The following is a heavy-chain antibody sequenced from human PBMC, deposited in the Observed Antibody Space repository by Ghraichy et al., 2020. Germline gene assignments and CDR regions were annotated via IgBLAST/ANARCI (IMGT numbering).Heavy chain of an antibody. V-gene: IGHV4-31*03. Sequence: SETLSLTCTVSGGSISSGGYYWSWIRQHPGKGLEWIGYIYYSGSTYYNPSLKSRVTISVDTSKNQFSLKLSSVTAADTAVYYCARAHPHDYGDYRVLSPWFDPWGQGTLVTVSS. D-gene: IGHD4-17*01. J-gene: IGHJ5*02. CDR1: GGSISSGGYY. CDR3: ARAHPHDYGDYRVLSPWFDP. CDR2: IYYSGST.